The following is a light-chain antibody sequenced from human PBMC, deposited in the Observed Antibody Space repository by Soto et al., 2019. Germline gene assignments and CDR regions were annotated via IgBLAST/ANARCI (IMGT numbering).Light chain of an antibody. V-gene: IGLV2-23*01. CDR2: DAF. CDR1: SSDVGSYNL. Sequence: QSAPSQPASVSGSPGQSIAISCTGTSSDVGSYNLVSWYQQHPGKAPKLMIYDAFRRPSGVSDRFSGSRSGNTASLTISGLQSEDEADYYCCAYAGSNTYVFGTGTKVTVL. CDR3: CAYAGSNTYV. J-gene: IGLJ1*01.